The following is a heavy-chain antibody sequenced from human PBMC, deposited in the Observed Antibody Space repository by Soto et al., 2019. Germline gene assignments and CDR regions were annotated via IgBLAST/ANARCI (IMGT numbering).Heavy chain of an antibody. CDR3: AREDGRLNWFDP. V-gene: IGHV4-4*07. Sequence: SETLSLTCTVSGGAISGYYWTWIRQPAGKGLEWIGRIYSSGGTKYNPSLKSRVDMSLDVSKNQFSLKLSSVTAADTAVYYCAREDGRLNWFDPWGQGTLVTVSS. CDR1: GGAISGYY. D-gene: IGHD1-1*01. CDR2: IYSSGGT. J-gene: IGHJ5*02.